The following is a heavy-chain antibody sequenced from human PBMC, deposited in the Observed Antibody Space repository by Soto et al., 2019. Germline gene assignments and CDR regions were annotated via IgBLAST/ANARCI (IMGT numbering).Heavy chain of an antibody. D-gene: IGHD5-12*01. CDR1: GYTFTAYY. CDR3: ARGGGRGYNGLDP. Sequence: ASVKVSCKASGYTFTAYYMHWVRQAPGQGLEWMGWINPNSGGTYHAQNFQGRVTMTRDTSTTTAYMELASLRSDDTAVYYCARGGGRGYNGLDPWGHGTLVTGSS. V-gene: IGHV1-2*02. J-gene: IGHJ5*02. CDR2: INPNSGGT.